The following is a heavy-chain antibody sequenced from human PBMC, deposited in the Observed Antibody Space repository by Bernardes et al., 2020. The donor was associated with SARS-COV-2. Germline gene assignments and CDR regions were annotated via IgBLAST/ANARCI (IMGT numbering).Heavy chain of an antibody. CDR1: GGSFSGYY. D-gene: IGHD3-10*01. Sequence: SETLSLTCAVYGGSFSGYYWSWIRQPPGKGLEWIGEINHSGSTNYNPSLKSRVTISVDTSKNQFSLKLSSVTAADTAVYYCARGRPVLLWFGYNPAFDIWGQGTMVTVSS. CDR3: ARGRPVLLWFGYNPAFDI. CDR2: INHSGST. J-gene: IGHJ3*02. V-gene: IGHV4-34*01.